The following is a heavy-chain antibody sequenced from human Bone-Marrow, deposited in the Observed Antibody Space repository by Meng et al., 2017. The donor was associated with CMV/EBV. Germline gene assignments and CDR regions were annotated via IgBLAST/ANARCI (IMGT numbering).Heavy chain of an antibody. V-gene: IGHV1-46*01. CDR2: INPRGGST. J-gene: IGHJ6*02. CDR1: GYTLTRYY. CDR3: ARDLEVAGRGAYYPPGDLYYSYGMDV. D-gene: IGHD6-19*01. Sequence: ASVQVSCKASGYTLTRYYMHWVRQAPGQGLEWMGIINPRGGSTSYAQKFQGRVTMTRDTSTSTVYMELSSFRSEDTAVYYCARDLEVAGRGAYYPPGDLYYSYGMDVWGQGATVTVSS.